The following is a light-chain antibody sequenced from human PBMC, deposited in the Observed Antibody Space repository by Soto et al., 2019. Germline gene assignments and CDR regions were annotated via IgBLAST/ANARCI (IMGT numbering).Light chain of an antibody. Sequence: EIVLTQSPGTLSLSPGERATLSCRASQSGSSTYLAWYQQKPGQAPRLLIYGASSRATGIPDRFSGSGSGTDFTLTISRLEPEDFAIYYCQQYGSSPYTFGQGTKFEIK. CDR1: QSGSSTY. J-gene: IGKJ2*01. V-gene: IGKV3-20*01. CDR2: GAS. CDR3: QQYGSSPYT.